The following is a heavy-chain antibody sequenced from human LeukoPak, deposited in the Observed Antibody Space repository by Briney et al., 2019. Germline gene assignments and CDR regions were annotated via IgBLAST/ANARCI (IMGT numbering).Heavy chain of an antibody. CDR2: INHSGNT. CDR3: ARLGSSSSIDY. Sequence: SETLSLTCAVYGGSFSGYYWSWIRQPPGKGLEWIGEINHSGNTNYNPSLKSRVTISVDSSKNQFSLKLSSVTAADTAVYYCARLGSSSSIDYWGQGTLVTVSS. CDR1: GGSFSGYY. V-gene: IGHV4-34*01. J-gene: IGHJ4*02. D-gene: IGHD6-6*01.